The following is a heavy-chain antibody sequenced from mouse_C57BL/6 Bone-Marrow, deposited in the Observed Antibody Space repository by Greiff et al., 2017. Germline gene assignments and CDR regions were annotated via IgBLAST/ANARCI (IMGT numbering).Heavy chain of an antibody. J-gene: IGHJ2*01. Sequence: QVHVKQPGAELVKPGASVKMSCKASGYTFTSYWITWVKQRPGQGLEWIGDIYPGSGSTNYNEKIKSKATLTVDTSSSTAYMQLSSLTSEDSAVYYCAILYYCSSYEGDYWGQGTTLTVSA. CDR3: AILYYCSSYEGDY. D-gene: IGHD1-1*01. V-gene: IGHV1-55*01. CDR1: GYTFTSYW. CDR2: IYPGSGST.